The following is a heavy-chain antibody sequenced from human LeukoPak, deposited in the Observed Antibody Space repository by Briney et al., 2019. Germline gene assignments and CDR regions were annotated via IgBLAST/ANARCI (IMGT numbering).Heavy chain of an antibody. J-gene: IGHJ6*03. D-gene: IGHD3-22*01. CDR1: GFTFSSYG. CDR2: IYYSGRT. Sequence: GSLRLSCAASGFTFSSYGMSWIRQPPGKGLEWIGSIYYSGRTYDNPSLKNRVTVSVDTSQNQFSLKLSSVTAADTAVYYCARSLIGYYDSSGPAPFSGYYYHMDVWGKGTTVTVSS. V-gene: IGHV4-38-2*01. CDR3: ARSLIGYYDSSGPAPFSGYYYHMDV.